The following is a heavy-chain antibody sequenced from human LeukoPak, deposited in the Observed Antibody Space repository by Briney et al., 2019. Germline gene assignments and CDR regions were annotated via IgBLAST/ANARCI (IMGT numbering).Heavy chain of an antibody. D-gene: IGHD3-10*01. CDR2: INPNSGAT. CDR1: GYTFTGYY. CDR3: ARRKALREGHGSGSYYSPYYFDY. J-gene: IGHJ4*02. Sequence: ASVKVSCKPSGYTFTGYYMHWVRQAPGQGLEWMGWINPNSGATNYAQKFQGRVTVTRDTSINTAYMELSRLRSGNTAVYYCARRKALREGHGSGSYYSPYYFDYWGQGTLVTVSS. V-gene: IGHV1-2*02.